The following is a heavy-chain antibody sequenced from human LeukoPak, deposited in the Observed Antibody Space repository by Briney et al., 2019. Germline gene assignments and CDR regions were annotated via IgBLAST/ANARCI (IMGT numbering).Heavy chain of an antibody. J-gene: IGHJ4*02. D-gene: IGHD1-26*01. Sequence: SQTLSLTCTVSGGSISSGSYYWSWIRQPAGKGLEWIGRIYTSGSTNYNPSLKGRVTISVDTSKNQFSLKLSSVTATDTAVYYCARDDAQWELLDYWGQGTLVTVSS. V-gene: IGHV4-61*02. CDR2: IYTSGST. CDR3: ARDDAQWELLDY. CDR1: GGSISSGSYY.